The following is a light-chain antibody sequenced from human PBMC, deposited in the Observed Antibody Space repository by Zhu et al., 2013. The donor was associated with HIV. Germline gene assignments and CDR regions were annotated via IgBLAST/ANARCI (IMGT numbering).Light chain of an antibody. J-gene: IGKJ1*01. CDR1: QSVSTY. CDR2: GAS. Sequence: DIQMTQSPSSLSASVGDRVTITCRASQSVSTYLNWYQQKPGSAPNLLIYGASTLEGRVPTRFSGSGSGTEFTLTINSLQPEDFGVYYCQQSYSLPRTFGQGTKVEI. V-gene: IGKV1-39*01. CDR3: QQSYSLPRT.